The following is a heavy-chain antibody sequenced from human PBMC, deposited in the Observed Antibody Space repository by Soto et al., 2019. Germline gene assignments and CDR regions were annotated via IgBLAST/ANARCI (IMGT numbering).Heavy chain of an antibody. J-gene: IGHJ6*02. CDR2: INPSGGST. V-gene: IGHV1-46*01. Sequence: ASVKVSCKASGYTFTSYYMHWVRQAPGQGLEWMGIINPSGGSTSYAQKFQGRVTMTRDTSTSTVYMELSSLRSEDTAVYYCARDVGYCSGGSCREDGLYGMDVWGQGTTVTVSS. D-gene: IGHD2-15*01. CDR1: GYTFTSYY. CDR3: ARDVGYCSGGSCREDGLYGMDV.